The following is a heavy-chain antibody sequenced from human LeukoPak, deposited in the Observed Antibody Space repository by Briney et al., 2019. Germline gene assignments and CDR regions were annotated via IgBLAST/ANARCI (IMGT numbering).Heavy chain of an antibody. J-gene: IGHJ5*02. Sequence: SGRSPRLSCAASGFTFSSYAMHWVRQAPGKGLEWVAVISYDGSNKYYADSVKGRFTISRDNSKNTLYLQMNSLRAEDTAVYYCASFIAAAGLNWFDPWGQGTLVTVSS. CDR2: ISYDGSNK. D-gene: IGHD6-13*01. CDR1: GFTFSSYA. CDR3: ASFIAAAGLNWFDP. V-gene: IGHV3-30-3*01.